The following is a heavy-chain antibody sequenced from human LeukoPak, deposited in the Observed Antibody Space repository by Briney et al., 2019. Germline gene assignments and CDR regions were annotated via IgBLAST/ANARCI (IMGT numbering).Heavy chain of an antibody. D-gene: IGHD1-26*01. CDR1: GGSISSYY. J-gene: IGHJ4*02. Sequence: PSETLSLTCTVSGGSISSYYWSWIRHPPGKGLEWIGYIYYSGSTNYNPSLKSRVTISVDTSKNQFSLKLSSVTAADTAVYYCARFMSGSYPFDYWGQGTLVTVSS. CDR2: IYYSGST. CDR3: ARFMSGSYPFDY. V-gene: IGHV4-59*01.